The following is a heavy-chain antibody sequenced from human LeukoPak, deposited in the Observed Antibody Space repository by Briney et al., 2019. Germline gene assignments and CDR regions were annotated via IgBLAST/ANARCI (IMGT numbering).Heavy chain of an antibody. CDR2: INPNSGGT. V-gene: IGHV1-2*02. CDR3: ARELTGTTGLGY. J-gene: IGHJ4*02. D-gene: IGHD1-7*01. Sequence: ASVKVSCKASGYTFTGYYMHWVRQAPGQGLEWMGWINPNSGGTNYAQKFQGRVTMTRDTSISTAYMELSRLRSDDTAVYYCARELTGTTGLGYRGQGTLVTVSS. CDR1: GYTFTGYY.